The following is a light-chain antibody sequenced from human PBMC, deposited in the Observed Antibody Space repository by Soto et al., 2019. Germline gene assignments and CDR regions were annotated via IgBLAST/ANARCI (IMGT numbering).Light chain of an antibody. Sequence: DIVMTQSPDSLAVSLGARATINCKSSQSVLYSSNNKNYLAWYQQKPGQPPKLLIYWASTRESGVPDRFSGSGSGTDFTLTISSLQAEDVAVYYCHQYYNPPQTFGQGTKVEIK. J-gene: IGKJ1*01. V-gene: IGKV4-1*01. CDR3: HQYYNPPQT. CDR2: WAS. CDR1: QSVLYSSNNKNY.